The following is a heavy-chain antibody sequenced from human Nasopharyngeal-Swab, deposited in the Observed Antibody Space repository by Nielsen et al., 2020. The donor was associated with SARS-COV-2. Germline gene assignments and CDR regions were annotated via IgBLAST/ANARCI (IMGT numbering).Heavy chain of an antibody. J-gene: IGHJ4*02. CDR1: GFTFSSYG. CDR2: IWYDGSNK. D-gene: IGHD3-22*01. Sequence: GESLKISCAASGFTFSSYGMHWVRQAPGKGLEWVAVIWYDGSNKYYADSVKGRFTISRDNSKNTLYLQMNSLRAEDTAVYYCARDSLDSSGYYFLGYWGQGTLVTVSP. CDR3: ARDSLDSSGYYFLGY. V-gene: IGHV3-33*01.